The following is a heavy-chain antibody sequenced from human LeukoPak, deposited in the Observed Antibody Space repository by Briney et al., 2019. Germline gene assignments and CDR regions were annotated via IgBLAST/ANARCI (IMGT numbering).Heavy chain of an antibody. V-gene: IGHV3-48*04. J-gene: IGHJ4*02. CDR2: ISSSSSTI. CDR3: ARGGEELRYFDWLSRDFDY. CDR1: GFTFSSYS. D-gene: IGHD3-9*01. Sequence: GGSLRLSCAASGFTFSSYSMNWVRQAPGKGLEWVSYISSSSSTIYYADSVKGRFTISRDNAKNSLYLQMNSLRAEDTAVYYCARGGEELRYFDWLSRDFDYWGQGALVTVSS.